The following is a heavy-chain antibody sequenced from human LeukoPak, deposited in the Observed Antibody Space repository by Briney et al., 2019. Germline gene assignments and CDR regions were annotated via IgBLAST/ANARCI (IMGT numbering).Heavy chain of an antibody. CDR3: ASCYGDYDNWFDP. CDR1: GYTFTGYY. V-gene: IGHV1-2*02. CDR2: INPNSGGT. J-gene: IGHJ5*02. Sequence: ASVKVSCKASGYTFTGYYMHWVRQAPGQGLEWMGWINPNSGGTNYAQKFQGRVTMTRDTSISTAYMELSRLRSDDTAVYYCASCYGDYDNWFDPWGQGTLVTVPS. D-gene: IGHD4-17*01.